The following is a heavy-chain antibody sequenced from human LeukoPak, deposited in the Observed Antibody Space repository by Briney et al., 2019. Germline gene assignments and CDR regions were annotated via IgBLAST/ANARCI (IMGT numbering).Heavy chain of an antibody. D-gene: IGHD5-24*01. CDR2: ISAYNGNT. Sequence: WASVKVSCKASAYTFTSYGISWVRQAPGQGLEWMGWISAYNGNTNYAKKLQGRVTMTTDKSTSTAYMELRSLRSDDTAVYYCAREDQAMATRYWGQGTLVTVSS. CDR3: AREDQAMATRY. CDR1: AYTFTSYG. J-gene: IGHJ4*02. V-gene: IGHV1-18*01.